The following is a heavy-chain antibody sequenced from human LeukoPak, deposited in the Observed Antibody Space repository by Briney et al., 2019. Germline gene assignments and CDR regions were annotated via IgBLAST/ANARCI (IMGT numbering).Heavy chain of an antibody. V-gene: IGHV3-48*03. CDR2: ISSSGSTI. Sequence: GGSLRLSCAASGFTFSSYEMNWVRQAPGKGLEWVSDISSSGSTIYYADSVKGRFTISRDNAKNSLYLQMNSLRAEDTAVYYCARGPHYYGSDVWGKGTTVTISS. CDR1: GFTFSSYE. CDR3: ARGPHYYGSDV. J-gene: IGHJ6*04.